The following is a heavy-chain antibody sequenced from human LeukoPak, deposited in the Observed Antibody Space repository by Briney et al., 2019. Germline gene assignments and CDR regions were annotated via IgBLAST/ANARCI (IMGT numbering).Heavy chain of an antibody. CDR3: TTRACHAGGCSSSFYYYYGLHF. J-gene: IGHJ6*02. Sequence: SVKVSCKASGNSISSYAVSWVRQAPGQGFEWMGGIIPIFGTADYAQKFQGRVTITADQSTSTTYMALSSLKSEDTATYYCTTRACHAGGCSSSFYYYYGLHFWGQGTTVSVSS. CDR2: IIPIFGTA. D-gene: IGHD3-16*01. CDR1: GNSISSYA. V-gene: IGHV1-69*13.